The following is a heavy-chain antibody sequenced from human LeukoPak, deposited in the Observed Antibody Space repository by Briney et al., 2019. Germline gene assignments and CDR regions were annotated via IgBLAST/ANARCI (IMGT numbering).Heavy chain of an antibody. Sequence: GGSLRLSCAASGFTFSSYAMSWVRQAPGKGLEWVSAISGSGGSTYYADSVKGRFTISRDNPKNTLYLQMNSLRAEDTAVYYCANGGLALFPFDYWGQGTLVTVSS. D-gene: IGHD3-16*01. V-gene: IGHV3-23*01. CDR3: ANGGLALFPFDY. CDR2: ISGSGGST. J-gene: IGHJ4*02. CDR1: GFTFSSYA.